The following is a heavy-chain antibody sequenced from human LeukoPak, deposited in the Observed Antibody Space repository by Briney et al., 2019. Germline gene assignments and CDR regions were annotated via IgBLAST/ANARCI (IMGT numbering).Heavy chain of an antibody. CDR3: ATGYSSTWYYFDY. Sequence: PSETQSLTCTVSGDSISSYYWSWIRLPPGKGLEWIGYIYHSGSTNYNPSLKSRVTISADTSKDQFSLKLASVTAADTAVYYCATGYSSTWYYFDYWGQGTLVTVSS. J-gene: IGHJ4*02. V-gene: IGHV4-59*01. CDR1: GDSISSYY. D-gene: IGHD6-13*01. CDR2: IYHSGST.